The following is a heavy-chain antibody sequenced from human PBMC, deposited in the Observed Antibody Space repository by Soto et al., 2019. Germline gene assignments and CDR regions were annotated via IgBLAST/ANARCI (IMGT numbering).Heavy chain of an antibody. J-gene: IGHJ1*01. Sequence: GGSLRLSCAASGFTVSSNYMSWVRQAPGKGLEWVSVIYSGGSTYYADSVKGRFTISRDNSKNTLYLQMNSLRAEDTAVYYCARDVGRRSRYCSGGSCLYFQHWGQGTLVTVSS. CDR2: IYSGGST. V-gene: IGHV3-66*01. CDR1: GFTVSSNY. D-gene: IGHD2-15*01. CDR3: ARDVGRRSRYCSGGSCLYFQH.